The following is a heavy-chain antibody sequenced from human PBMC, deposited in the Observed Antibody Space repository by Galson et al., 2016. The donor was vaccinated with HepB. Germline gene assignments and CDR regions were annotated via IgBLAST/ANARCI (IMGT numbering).Heavy chain of an antibody. CDR2: IYWSDDK. CDR3: AHRHWDDNSLEYYFGH. Sequence: PALVKPTQTLTLTCTFSGFSLSTRGVGVGWIRQPPGKALEWLAHIYWSDDKRYSPFPKSRLTITKDTSKNQVILTMTNMDPVDTATYYCAHRHWDDNSLEYYFGHWGQGTLVNVFS. J-gene: IGHJ4*02. D-gene: IGHD3-22*01. V-gene: IGHV2-5*01. CDR1: GFSLSTRGVG.